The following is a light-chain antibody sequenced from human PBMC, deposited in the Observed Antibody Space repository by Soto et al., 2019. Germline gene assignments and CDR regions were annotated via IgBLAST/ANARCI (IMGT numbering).Light chain of an antibody. Sequence: EIVLTQSPATPYLSPGERATLSCRASQSVSSYLAWYQQKPGQAPRLLIYDASNRATGIPARFSGSGSGTDFTLTISSLEPEDFAVYYCQQRSNWLRTFGGGTKVEIK. CDR3: QQRSNWLRT. V-gene: IGKV3-11*01. CDR1: QSVSSY. J-gene: IGKJ4*01. CDR2: DAS.